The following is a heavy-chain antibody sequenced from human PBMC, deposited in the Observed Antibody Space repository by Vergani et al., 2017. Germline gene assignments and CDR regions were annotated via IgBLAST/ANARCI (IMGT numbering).Heavy chain of an antibody. J-gene: IGHJ5*02. Sequence: QLVQSGPEVKKPGTSVKVSCTASGCTFTSYGISWVRQAPGQGLEWMGWISAYNGNTNYAQKLQGRVTMTTDTSTSTAYMELRSLGSDDSAVYYCARVVVVVPAAIFSPPNWFDPWGQGTLVTVSS. D-gene: IGHD2-2*02. CDR2: ISAYNGNT. V-gene: IGHV1-18*01. CDR1: GCTFTSYG. CDR3: ARVVVVVPAAIFSPPNWFDP.